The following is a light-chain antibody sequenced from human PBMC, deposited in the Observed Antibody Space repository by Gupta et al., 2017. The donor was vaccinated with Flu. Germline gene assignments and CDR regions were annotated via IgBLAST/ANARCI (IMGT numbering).Light chain of an antibody. J-gene: IGKJ2*01. CDR3: QQSDSTPCT. Sequence: PSSLSASVGDRVTITCRASQSISSYLNWYQQKPGKAPKLLIYAASRLQSGVPSRFSGSGSVTDFTLTISRLQPEDFATYYCQQSDSTPCTFGQGTKMEIK. CDR1: QSISSY. V-gene: IGKV1-39*01. CDR2: AAS.